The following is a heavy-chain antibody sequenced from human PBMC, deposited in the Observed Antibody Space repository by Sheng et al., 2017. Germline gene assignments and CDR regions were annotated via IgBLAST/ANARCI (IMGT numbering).Heavy chain of an antibody. J-gene: IGHJ5*02. CDR3: ARDGTGSYFNWFDP. CDR2: IIPMFGTA. V-gene: IGHV1-69*13. D-gene: IGHD1-26*01. CDR1: GGTFSNYA. Sequence: QVQLVQSGAEVKKPGSSVKVSCKASGGTFSNYAISWVRQAPGQGLEWMGGIIPMFGTAKYAQKFQGRVTISADESTSTAYMELSSLRSEDTAVYYCARDGTGSYFNWFDPWGQGTLVTVSS.